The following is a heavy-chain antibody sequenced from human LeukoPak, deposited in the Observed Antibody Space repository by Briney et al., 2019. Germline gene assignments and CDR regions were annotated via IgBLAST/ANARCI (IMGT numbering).Heavy chain of an antibody. CDR1: GYTFTSYY. Sequence: GASVKVSCKASGYTFTSYYMHWVRQAPGQGLEWMGIINPSGGSTSYAQKFQGRVTTTRDMSTSTVYMELSSLRSEDTAVYYCARGEGVLRPDYWGQGTLVTVSS. CDR2: INPSGGST. J-gene: IGHJ4*02. D-gene: IGHD6-13*01. CDR3: ARGEGVLRPDY. V-gene: IGHV1-46*01.